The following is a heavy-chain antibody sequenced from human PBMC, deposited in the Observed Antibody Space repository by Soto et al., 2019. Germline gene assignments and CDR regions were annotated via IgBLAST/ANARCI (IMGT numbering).Heavy chain of an antibody. CDR3: AKNPGYIVGATGGSDY. CDR2: FIVFVGSS. Sequence: PGGSLRLSCAASGFTFSSYAMSWVRQAPGKGLVLFLVFIVFVGSSYYASSVKGRFTISRDISKNTLYLQMNSLRAEDTAFFYCAKNPGYIVGATGGSDYWGQGTLVTVSS. D-gene: IGHD1-26*01. CDR1: GFTFSSYA. V-gene: IGHV3-23*01. J-gene: IGHJ4*02.